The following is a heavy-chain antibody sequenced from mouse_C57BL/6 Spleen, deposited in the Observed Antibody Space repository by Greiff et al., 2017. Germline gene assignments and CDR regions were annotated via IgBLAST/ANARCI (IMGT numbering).Heavy chain of an antibody. J-gene: IGHJ4*01. D-gene: IGHD2-3*01. Sequence: EVKVVESGGGLVQPGGSLKLSCAASGFTFSDYYMYWVRQTPEKRLEWVVYISNGGGSTYYPDTVKGRFTISRDNAKNTLYLQRSRLKSEDTAMYYCARLDGYFAMDYWGQGTSVTVSS. CDR1: GFTFSDYY. V-gene: IGHV5-12*01. CDR2: ISNGGGST. CDR3: ARLDGYFAMDY.